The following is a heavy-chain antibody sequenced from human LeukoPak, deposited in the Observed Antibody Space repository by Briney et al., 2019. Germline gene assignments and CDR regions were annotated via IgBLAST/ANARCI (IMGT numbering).Heavy chain of an antibody. V-gene: IGHV3-23*01. CDR2: ISGSGGST. D-gene: IGHD3-22*01. J-gene: IGHJ4*02. CDR1: GFTVSSNY. CDR3: AKVTRRAMIVVVTAYFDY. Sequence: QAGGSLRLSCAASGFTVSSNYMSWVRQAPGKGLEWVSAISGSGGSTYYADSVRGRFTISRDNSKNTLYLQMNSLRAVDTAVYYCAKVTRRAMIVVVTAYFDYWGQGTLVTVSS.